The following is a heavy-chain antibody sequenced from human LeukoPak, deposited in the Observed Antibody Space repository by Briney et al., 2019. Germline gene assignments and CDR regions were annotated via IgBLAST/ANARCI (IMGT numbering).Heavy chain of an antibody. CDR2: ISSTGST. Sequence: SETLSLTCTVSGGSISSGGHYWSWIRQPAGKGLEYLGRISSTGSTNYNPSLRSRVTISADTSKNHFSLKLTSVTAADTAVYYCARALYPYSSGWPWGYWGQGTLVTVSS. J-gene: IGHJ4*02. CDR3: ARALYPYSSGWPWGY. D-gene: IGHD6-19*01. V-gene: IGHV4-61*02. CDR1: GGSISSGGHY.